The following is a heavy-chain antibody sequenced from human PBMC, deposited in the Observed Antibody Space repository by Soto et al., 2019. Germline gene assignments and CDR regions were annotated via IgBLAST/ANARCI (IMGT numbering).Heavy chain of an antibody. CDR2: IYYSGST. V-gene: IGHV4-61*01. CDR1: GCSVSSGSYY. Sequence: SETLCLTCTVSGCSVSSGSYYWSWIRQPPGKGLEWIGYIYYSGSTNYNPSLKSRVTISVDTSRNQFSLKLSSVTAADTAVYYCARGGSDYDSSGYYRWRGAFDIWGQGTMVTVSS. D-gene: IGHD3-22*01. J-gene: IGHJ3*02. CDR3: ARGGSDYDSSGYYRWRGAFDI.